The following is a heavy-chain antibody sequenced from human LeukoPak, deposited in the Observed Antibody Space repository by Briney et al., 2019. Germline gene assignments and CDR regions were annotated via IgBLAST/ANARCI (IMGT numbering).Heavy chain of an antibody. CDR2: IIPIFGTT. Sequence: GSSVKVSCKASGGTFSSYAISWVRQAPGQGLEWMGGIIPIFGTTNYAQKFQGRVTITADESTSTAYMELSSLRSEDTAVYYCAREGMTTVISLDYWGQGTLVTVSS. D-gene: IGHD4-17*01. J-gene: IGHJ4*02. V-gene: IGHV1-69*01. CDR1: GGTFSSYA. CDR3: AREGMTTVISLDY.